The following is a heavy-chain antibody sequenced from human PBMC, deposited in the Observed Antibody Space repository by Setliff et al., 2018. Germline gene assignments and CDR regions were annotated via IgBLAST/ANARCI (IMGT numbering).Heavy chain of an antibody. D-gene: IGHD1-26*01. CDR3: ARARGSGARAFDI. CDR1: GYTFTGYY. CDR2: IDPSADYT. V-gene: IGHV1-46*01. J-gene: IGHJ3*02. Sequence: ASVKVSCKASGYTFTGYYLHWVRQAPGQGLEWMGIIDPSADYTNYAQKFQDRVTITRDTSATTAYIGLSSLRSEDTAVYYCARARGSGARAFDIWGQGTMVTVS.